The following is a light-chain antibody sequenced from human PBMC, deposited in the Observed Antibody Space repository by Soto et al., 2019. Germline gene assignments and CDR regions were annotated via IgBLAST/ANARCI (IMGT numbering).Light chain of an antibody. V-gene: IGKV1-12*01. CDR1: QGISSC. Sequence: DIQMTQSPSSVSASVGDRVTITCRASQGISSCLAWYQQKPGKAPTLMISAASSLQSGVPSRFIGSGSGTDFTLTISSLPPEDFASYYCQQANSFPLTFGGGTKVEIK. CDR3: QQANSFPLT. CDR2: AAS. J-gene: IGKJ4*01.